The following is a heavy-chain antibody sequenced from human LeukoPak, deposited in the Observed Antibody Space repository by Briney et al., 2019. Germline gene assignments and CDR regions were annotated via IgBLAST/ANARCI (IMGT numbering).Heavy chain of an antibody. CDR1: GFTFSSYW. Sequence: GGSLRLSCAASGFTFSSYWMHWVRQAPGKGLEWVSGISWNSGSIGYADSVKGRFTISRDNAKNSLYLQMNSLRAEDTALYYCAKDTGGIAVAGSPFDYWGQGTLVTVSS. J-gene: IGHJ4*02. V-gene: IGHV3-9*01. D-gene: IGHD6-19*01. CDR2: ISWNSGSI. CDR3: AKDTGGIAVAGSPFDY.